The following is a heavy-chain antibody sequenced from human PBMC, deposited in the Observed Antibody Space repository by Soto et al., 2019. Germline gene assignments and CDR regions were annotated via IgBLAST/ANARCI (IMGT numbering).Heavy chain of an antibody. D-gene: IGHD3-10*01. Sequence: PGGSLRLSCAASGFTFSRYAMNWVRQAPGRGLQWISGISVSGDNTSYVESVRGRFTVYRDNSKNTLYLQMNNLRAEDTALYYCAKDGKMRTKEWFPAGYGMDVWGQGTTVTVSS. CDR1: GFTFSRYA. V-gene: IGHV3-23*01. CDR2: ISVSGDNT. CDR3: AKDGKMRTKEWFPAGYGMDV. J-gene: IGHJ6*02.